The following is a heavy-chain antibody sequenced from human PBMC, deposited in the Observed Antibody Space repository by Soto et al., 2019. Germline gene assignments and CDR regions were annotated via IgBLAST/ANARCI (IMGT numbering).Heavy chain of an antibody. D-gene: IGHD3-22*01. CDR1: GFTFNDYA. V-gene: IGHV3-30*03. J-gene: IGHJ4*02. CDR2: ISSDGHHQ. Sequence: WGSLRLSCATSGFTFNDYAIYFFRQSPFQGLEWVAMISSDGHHQFYVDNLRGRFTVSRDNSKNTLFLQMNSLRPEDTAVYYCSRGTYYPQSSGLHADYWGPGTVVTVSS. CDR3: SRGTYYPQSSGLHADY.